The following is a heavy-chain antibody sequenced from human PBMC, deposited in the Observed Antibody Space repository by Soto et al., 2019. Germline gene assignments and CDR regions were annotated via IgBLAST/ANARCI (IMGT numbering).Heavy chain of an antibody. CDR2: IIPIYGTA. CDR3: AREGASIVGATGALEM. CDR1: GGTFSTYP. V-gene: IGHV1-69*06. Sequence: QVQLVQSGAEVKRPGSSVKISCTASGGTFSTYPVHWVRQAPGQGLEWMGAIIPIYGTANFAQKFQGRVTLTADKSTTTAYMELRSLKSEDTAVYYCAREGASIVGATGALEMWGQGTMVSVSS. D-gene: IGHD1-26*01. J-gene: IGHJ3*02.